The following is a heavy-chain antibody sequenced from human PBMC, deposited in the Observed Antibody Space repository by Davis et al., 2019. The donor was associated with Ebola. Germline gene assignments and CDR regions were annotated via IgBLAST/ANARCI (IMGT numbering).Heavy chain of an antibody. CDR2: ISGSGGST. V-gene: IGHV3-23*01. D-gene: IGHD5-12*01. J-gene: IGHJ5*02. CDR1: GFTFSSYA. Sequence: GESLKISCAASGFTFSSYAMSWVRQAPGKGLEWVSAISGSGGSTYYADSVKGRFTISRDNSKNTLYLQMNSLRAEDTAVYYCAKASIVATIWCWFDPWGQGTLVTVSS. CDR3: AKASIVATIWCWFDP.